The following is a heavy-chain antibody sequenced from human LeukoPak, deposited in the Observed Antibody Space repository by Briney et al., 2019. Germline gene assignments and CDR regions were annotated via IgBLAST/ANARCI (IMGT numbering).Heavy chain of an antibody. V-gene: IGHV1-3*01. CDR3: ARERYYGIIYGMDV. Sequence: GASVKVSRKASGYTFTSYAMHWVRQAPGQRLEWMGWINAGNGNTKYSQKFQGRVTITRDTSASTAYMELSSLRSEDTAVYYCARERYYGIIYGMDVWGKGTTVMVSS. D-gene: IGHD3-9*01. CDR1: GYTFTSYA. J-gene: IGHJ6*04. CDR2: INAGNGNT.